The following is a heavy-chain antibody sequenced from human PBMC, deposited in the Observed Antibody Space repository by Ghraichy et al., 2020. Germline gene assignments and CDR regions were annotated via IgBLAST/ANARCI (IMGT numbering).Heavy chain of an antibody. CDR3: AGGLLPSFDY. CDR1: GGSISSSSYY. D-gene: IGHD2-21*01. V-gene: IGHV4-39*01. Sequence: SETLSLTCTVSGGSISSSSYYWGWIRQPPGKGLEWIGSIYYSGSTYYNPSLKSRVTISVDTSKNQFSLKLSSVTAADTAVYYCAGGLLPSFDYWGQGTLVTVSS. J-gene: IGHJ4*02. CDR2: IYYSGST.